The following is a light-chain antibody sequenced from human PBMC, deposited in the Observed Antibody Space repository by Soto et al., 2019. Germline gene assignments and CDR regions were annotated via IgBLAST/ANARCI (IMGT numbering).Light chain of an antibody. V-gene: IGKV1-39*01. CDR3: QQSYNAPRT. CDR2: AAS. CDR1: QSISRY. J-gene: IGKJ1*01. Sequence: DIQMTQSPNSVSSSVGDRVTITCRTSQSISRYLNWYQQKPGKAPKVLIYAASILQSGVPSRFSASGSGTDFTLTISSLQSEDVAAYFCQQSYNAPRTFGLGTKVEIK.